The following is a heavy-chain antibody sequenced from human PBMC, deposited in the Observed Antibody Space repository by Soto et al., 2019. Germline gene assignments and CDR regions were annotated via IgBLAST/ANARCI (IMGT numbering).Heavy chain of an antibody. CDR1: GYTFTSYD. V-gene: IGHV1-8*01. D-gene: IGHD6-13*01. CDR3: ARALTEQLAEIPHNWFDP. CDR2: MNPNSGNT. Sequence: ASVKVSCKASGYTFTSYDINWVRQATGQGLEWMGWMNPNSGNTGYAQKFQGRVTMTRNTSISTAYMELSSLRSEDTAVYYCARALTEQLAEIPHNWFDPWGQGTLVTVSS. J-gene: IGHJ5*02.